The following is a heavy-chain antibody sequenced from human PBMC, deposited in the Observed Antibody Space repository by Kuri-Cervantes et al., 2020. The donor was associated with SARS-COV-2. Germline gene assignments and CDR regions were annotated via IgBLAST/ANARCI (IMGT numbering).Heavy chain of an antibody. Sequence: GESLKISCAASRFTFSSYAMSWVRQAPGKGLEWVSAISGSGGSTYYADSVKGRFTISRDNSKNTLYLQTNSLRAEDTAVYYCAKDRSSSSGWERYYFDYWGQGTLVTVSS. CDR2: ISGSGGST. CDR1: RFTFSSYA. V-gene: IGHV3-23*01. CDR3: AKDRSSSSGWERYYFDY. J-gene: IGHJ4*02. D-gene: IGHD6-19*01.